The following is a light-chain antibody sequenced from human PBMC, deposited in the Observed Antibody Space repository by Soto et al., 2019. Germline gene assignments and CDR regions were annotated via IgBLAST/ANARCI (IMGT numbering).Light chain of an antibody. CDR3: QHYDHLPPFT. CDR2: GAS. J-gene: IGKJ3*01. CDR1: QDIRKY. V-gene: IGKV1-33*01. Sequence: DIQMTQSPASLSASVGDRVTITCQASQDIRKYLSWYQQKPGRVPKLLIYGASYLETGVPSRFSGSGYGTDFTFTISSLQPEDIATYYCQHYDHLPPFTFGPGTKVAI.